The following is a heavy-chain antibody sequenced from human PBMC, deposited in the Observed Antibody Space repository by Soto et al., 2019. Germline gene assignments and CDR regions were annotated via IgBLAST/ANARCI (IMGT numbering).Heavy chain of an antibody. CDR1: GYTFTGYY. J-gene: IGHJ3*02. Sequence: ASVKVSCKASGYTFTGYYMHWVRQAPGQGLEWMGWINPNSGGTNYAQKFQGWVTMTRDTSISTAYMELSRLRSDDTAVYYCARAALPGIAVATCDIWGQGTMVTVSS. CDR3: ARAALPGIAVATCDI. CDR2: INPNSGGT. V-gene: IGHV1-2*04. D-gene: IGHD6-19*01.